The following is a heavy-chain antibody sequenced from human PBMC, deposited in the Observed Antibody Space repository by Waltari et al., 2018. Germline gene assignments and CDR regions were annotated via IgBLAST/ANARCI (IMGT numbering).Heavy chain of an antibody. V-gene: IGHV3-7*01. CDR3: ARDDGIRTVDY. J-gene: IGHJ4*02. CDR2: IKPDGTEE. D-gene: IGHD1-20*01. CDR1: GFTFSSYW. Sequence: QLVESGGGLVQPGGSLRLSCVVSGFTFSSYWMSWVRQTPGKGLEWVANIKPDGTEEYYVDYVKGRFTISRDNAKNSLYLQMNSLRAEDTAVYYCARDDGIRTVDYWGQGTLLTVSS.